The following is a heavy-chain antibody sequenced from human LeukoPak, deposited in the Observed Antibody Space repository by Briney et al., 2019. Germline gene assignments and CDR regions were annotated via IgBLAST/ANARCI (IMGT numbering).Heavy chain of an antibody. CDR1: GLIFSSYA. Sequence: GGPLTLSCGASGLIFSSYAKSWVRQPREGAGEWGSTLSCSSGHTYYADPVKGRFPISRDNPKKTLYLQMYSLSAEDTGVYYCAKVGFSEKEWLLYSDHWGEATLVTVSS. D-gene: IGHD3-3*01. CDR3: AKVGFSEKEWLLYSDH. V-gene: IGHV3-23*01. J-gene: IGHJ4*02. CDR2: LSCSSGHT.